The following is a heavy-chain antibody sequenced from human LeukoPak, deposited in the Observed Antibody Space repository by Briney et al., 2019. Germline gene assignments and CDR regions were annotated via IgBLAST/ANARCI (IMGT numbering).Heavy chain of an antibody. J-gene: IGHJ4*02. D-gene: IGHD3-16*02. CDR2: ISGSGGST. V-gene: IGHV3-23*01. CDR3: AKDSRMITFGGVIAPEGY. CDR1: GFTFSSYA. Sequence: PGGSLRLSCAASGFTFSSYAMSWVRQAPGKGLEWVSAISGSGGSTYYADSVKGRFTISRDNSKNTLYLQMNSLRAEDTAVYYCAKDSRMITFGGVIAPEGYWGQGTLVTVSS.